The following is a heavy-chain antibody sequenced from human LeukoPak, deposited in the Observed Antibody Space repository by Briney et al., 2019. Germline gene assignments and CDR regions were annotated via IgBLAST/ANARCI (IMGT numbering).Heavy chain of an antibody. CDR1: GGSISSHY. CDR2: IYYSGST. D-gene: IGHD2-2*01. J-gene: IGHJ6*03. Sequence: SETLSLTCTVSGGSISSHYWSWIRQPPGKGLEWIGYIYYSGSTNYNPSLKSRVTISVDTSKNQFSLKLSSVTAADTAVYYCAGVCSSTSCYYGAMDVWGKGTTVTVSS. CDR3: AGVCSSTSCYYGAMDV. V-gene: IGHV4-59*11.